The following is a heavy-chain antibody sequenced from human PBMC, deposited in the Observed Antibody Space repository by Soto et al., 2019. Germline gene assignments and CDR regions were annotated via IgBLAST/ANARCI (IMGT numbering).Heavy chain of an antibody. CDR3: ARGGGPLEYSSSRRSFDY. Sequence: GGSLRLSCAASGFTVSSNYMSWVRQAPGKGLEWVSVIYSGGSTYYADSVKGRFTISRDNSKNTLYLQMNSLRAEDTAVYYCARGGGPLEYSSSRRSFDYWGQGTLVTVSS. J-gene: IGHJ4*02. V-gene: IGHV3-66*01. CDR2: IYSGGST. D-gene: IGHD6-6*01. CDR1: GFTVSSNY.